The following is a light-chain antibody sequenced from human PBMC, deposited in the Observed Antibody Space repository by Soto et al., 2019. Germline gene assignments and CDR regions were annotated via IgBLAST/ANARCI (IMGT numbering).Light chain of an antibody. J-gene: IGLJ1*01. CDR1: RSDCGDYNS. V-gene: IGLV2-14*01. CDR2: VVS. CDR3: SLYTSSSSYV. Sequence: QSVLTQHPSVSGSPGQSITISCTGTRSDCGDYNSVSCYQQHPAKDPKLMFYVVSTRPSGVSNRFSGSKSGNTASLTMFGLQVEDEADYYCSLYTSSSSYVFGTWTKVNVL.